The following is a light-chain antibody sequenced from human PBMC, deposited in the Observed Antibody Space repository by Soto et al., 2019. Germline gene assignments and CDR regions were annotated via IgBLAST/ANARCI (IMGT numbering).Light chain of an antibody. CDR1: QSIRRF. CDR3: QQSYITPVT. V-gene: IGKV1-39*01. Sequence: DIQMTQSPSSLSASVGDRVTITCRASQSIRRFLNWYQQKPGKAPKLLIYAASSLESGVPSRFSCSGSGTGFTLTISSLQPEDFATYHCQQSYITPVTFGQGTRVEIK. J-gene: IGKJ5*01. CDR2: AAS.